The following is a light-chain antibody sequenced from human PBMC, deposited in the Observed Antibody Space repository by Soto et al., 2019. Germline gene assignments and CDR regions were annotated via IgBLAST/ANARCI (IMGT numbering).Light chain of an antibody. J-gene: IGKJ1*01. CDR3: QQSYNTRWT. V-gene: IGKV1-39*01. Sequence: DIQMTQSPSSLSASVGDRVTITCRASQSISNYLNWYQQKPGKAPKVLIYAASSLQSGVSSRFSGSGSGTDFTLHISGLQPEDFATYYCQQSYNTRWTFGQGTKVDIK. CDR2: AAS. CDR1: QSISNY.